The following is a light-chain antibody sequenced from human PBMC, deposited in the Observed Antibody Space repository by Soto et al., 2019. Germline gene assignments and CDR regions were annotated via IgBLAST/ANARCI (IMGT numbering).Light chain of an antibody. CDR2: NAS. CDR3: QQYGSSGT. Sequence: EIVLKQSPATLSLSPGERATLSFRASKSVSQYLALYQQKPVQPPRLLIYNASNRATGIPGRFSGSGSGTDFTLIISSLEPEDFAVYYCQQYGSSGTFAQGTKVDI. V-gene: IGKV3-11*01. CDR1: KSVSQY. J-gene: IGKJ1*01.